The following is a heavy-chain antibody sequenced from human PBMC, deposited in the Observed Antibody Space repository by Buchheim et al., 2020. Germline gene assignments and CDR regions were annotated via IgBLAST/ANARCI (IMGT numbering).Heavy chain of an antibody. J-gene: IGHJ4*02. CDR2: IGSSGSAK. CDR3: ARSRTAGTYYFDY. V-gene: IGHV3-48*01. D-gene: IGHD6-19*01. Sequence: EVQLVESGGGLVQPGGSLRLSCAASGFSFSSHTMNWVRQAPGKGLEWVSYIGSSGSAKYYADSVKGRFTISRDNANHSLYLQMNSLRVEDTAVYYCARSRTAGTYYFDYWGQGAL. CDR1: GFSFSSHT.